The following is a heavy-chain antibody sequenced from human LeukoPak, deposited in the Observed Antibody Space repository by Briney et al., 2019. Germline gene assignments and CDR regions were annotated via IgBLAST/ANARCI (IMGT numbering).Heavy chain of an antibody. CDR3: AKFAQRYCSGGSCHPFDY. D-gene: IGHD2-15*01. Sequence: GGSLRLSCAASGFTFSSYGMHWVRQAPGKGLEWVPFIRYDGSNKYYADSVKGRFTISRDNSKNTLYLQMNSLRAEDTAAYYCAKFAQRYCSGGSCHPFDYWGQGTLVTVSS. CDR2: IRYDGSNK. J-gene: IGHJ4*02. V-gene: IGHV3-30*02. CDR1: GFTFSSYG.